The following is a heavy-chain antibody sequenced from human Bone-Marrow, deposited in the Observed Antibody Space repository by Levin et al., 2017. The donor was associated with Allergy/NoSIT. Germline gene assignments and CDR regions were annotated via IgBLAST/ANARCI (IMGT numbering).Heavy chain of an antibody. Sequence: GGSLRLSCAASGFTFSSYAMSWVRQAPGKGLEWVSGIRGSGVGSYYADSVKGRFTISRDNSKNTLYLQMKSLRAEDTAVYYCAKDISSSWSTGDLDYWGQGTQVTVSS. V-gene: IGHV3-23*01. D-gene: IGHD6-6*01. CDR3: AKDISSSWSTGDLDY. J-gene: IGHJ4*02. CDR2: IRGSGVGS. CDR1: GFTFSSYA.